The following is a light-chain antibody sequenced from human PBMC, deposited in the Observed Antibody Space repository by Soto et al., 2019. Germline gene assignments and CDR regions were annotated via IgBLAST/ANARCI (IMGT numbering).Light chain of an antibody. Sequence: EIVLTQSPGTLSLSPGERATLSCRASQSFGSSHLAWYQQKPGQAPRLLIYGASTRVTGTPDRFGGSGSGTYFTLTISRLESDDSAVYYYQQYGSSSITFGQGTRLEI. J-gene: IGKJ5*01. V-gene: IGKV3-20*01. CDR1: QSFGSSH. CDR3: QQYGSSSIT. CDR2: GAS.